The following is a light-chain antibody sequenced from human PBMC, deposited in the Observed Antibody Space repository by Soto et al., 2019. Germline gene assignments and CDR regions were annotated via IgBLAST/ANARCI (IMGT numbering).Light chain of an antibody. CDR1: SSDVGGSNF. J-gene: IGLJ1*01. CDR3: VSFTSSTTYV. CDR2: DVA. Sequence: QSALTQPASVSASPGQSITISCTGTSSDVGGSNFVSWYQQHPGKPPKLIIYDVATRPSGVSNRFSGSNSGSTASLIISRLQTEDEADYYCVSFTSSTTYVFGSGTKLTVL. V-gene: IGLV2-14*03.